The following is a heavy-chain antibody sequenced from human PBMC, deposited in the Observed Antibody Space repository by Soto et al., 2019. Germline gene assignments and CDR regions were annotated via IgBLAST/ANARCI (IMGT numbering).Heavy chain of an antibody. J-gene: IGHJ4*02. V-gene: IGHV3-30-3*01. Sequence: QVQLVESGGGVVQPGRSLRLSCAASGFTFSSYAMHWVRQAPGKGLEWVAVISYDGSNKYYADSVKGRFTISRDNSKNPMSLQLNSLRAEDTAVYYCARDKRDLRFLEWSYYFDYWGQGTLVTVSS. CDR2: ISYDGSNK. CDR1: GFTFSSYA. D-gene: IGHD3-3*01. CDR3: ARDKRDLRFLEWSYYFDY.